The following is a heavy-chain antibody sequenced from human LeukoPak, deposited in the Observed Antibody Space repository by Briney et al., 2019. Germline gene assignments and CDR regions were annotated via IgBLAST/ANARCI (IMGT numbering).Heavy chain of an antibody. CDR3: ARGGWYFDY. CDR2: IKQDGSEK. Sequence: GGSLRPSCAASGFTLSDHWMTWVRQAPGKGLEWVAYIKQDGSEKYYVDSVKGRFTISRDNSKNSLYLQMNSLRAEDTAVYYCARGGWYFDYWGQGTLVTVSS. J-gene: IGHJ4*02. D-gene: IGHD6-19*01. CDR1: GFTLSDHW. V-gene: IGHV3-7*04.